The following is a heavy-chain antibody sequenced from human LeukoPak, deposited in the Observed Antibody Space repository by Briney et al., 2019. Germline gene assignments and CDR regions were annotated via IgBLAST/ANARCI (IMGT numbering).Heavy chain of an antibody. V-gene: IGHV4-39*02. CDR3: ARDGGSYGAVDY. Sequence: ILSYCRTTLYTPSLKRRLTISVDKAKNHVFLKMNSVTAADTAVYYCARDGGSYGAVDYWGQGTLVTVSS. D-gene: IGHD4-17*01. CDR2: LSYCRTT. J-gene: IGHJ4*02.